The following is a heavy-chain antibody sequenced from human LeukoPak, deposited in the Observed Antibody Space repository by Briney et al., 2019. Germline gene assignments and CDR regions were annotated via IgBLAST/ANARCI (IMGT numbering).Heavy chain of an antibody. D-gene: IGHD2-2*01. J-gene: IGHJ6*03. CDR2: INPNSGGT. CDR1: GYIFTGYY. CDR3: ARPGPEYAPHYYYYMDV. V-gene: IGHV1-2*02. Sequence: GASVKVSCKASGYIFTGYYMHWVRQAPGQGLEWMGWINPNSGGTNYAQKFQGRVTMTRDTSISTAYMELSRLRSDDTAVYYCARPGPEYAPHYYYYMDVWGKGITVTVSS.